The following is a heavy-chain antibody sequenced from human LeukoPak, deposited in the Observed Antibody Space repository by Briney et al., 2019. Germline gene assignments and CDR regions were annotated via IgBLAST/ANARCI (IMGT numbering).Heavy chain of an antibody. Sequence: SETLSLTCTVSGGSISSYYWSWIRQPPGKGLEWIGYIYYSGSTNYNPSLKSRVTISVDTSKNQFSLKLGSVTAADTAVYYCARVRVNCSGGSCYYYMDVWGKGTTVTVSS. V-gene: IGHV4-59*01. CDR2: IYYSGST. D-gene: IGHD2-15*01. CDR1: GGSISSYY. CDR3: ARVRVNCSGGSCYYYMDV. J-gene: IGHJ6*03.